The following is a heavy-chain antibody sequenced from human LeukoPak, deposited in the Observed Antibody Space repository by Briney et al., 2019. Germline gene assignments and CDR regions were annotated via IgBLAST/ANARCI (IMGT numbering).Heavy chain of an antibody. D-gene: IGHD3-16*01. Sequence: GGSLRLSCAASGFTFSSYSMNWVRQAPGKGLEWVSSISSSSSYIYYADSVKGRFTISRDNAKNSLYLQMNSLRAEDTAVYCCARGPRGSYFFDYWGQGTLVTVSS. CDR2: ISSSSSYI. CDR3: ARGPRGSYFFDY. J-gene: IGHJ4*02. V-gene: IGHV3-21*01. CDR1: GFTFSSYS.